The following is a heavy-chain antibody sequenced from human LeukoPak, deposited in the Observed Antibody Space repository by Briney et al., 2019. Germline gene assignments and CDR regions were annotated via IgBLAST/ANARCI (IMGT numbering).Heavy chain of an antibody. J-gene: IGHJ4*02. Sequence: GGSLRLPCAASGFTFSSYAMSWVRQAPGKGLEWVSAIRDSGSSTHYADSVKGRFTTSRDNSKNTLFLQMNSLRAEDTAIYYCAKYGPQDSGSSHFDYWGQGALVTVSS. CDR2: IRDSGSST. V-gene: IGHV3-23*01. D-gene: IGHD1-26*01. CDR1: GFTFSSYA. CDR3: AKYGPQDSGSSHFDY.